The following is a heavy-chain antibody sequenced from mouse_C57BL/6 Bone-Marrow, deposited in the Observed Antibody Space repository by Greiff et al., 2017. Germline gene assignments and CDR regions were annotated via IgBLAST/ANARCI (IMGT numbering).Heavy chain of an antibody. J-gene: IGHJ2*01. CDR3: AREYTTVVAPFDY. Sequence: VQLQQPGAELVKPGASVKLSCKASGYTFTSYWMHWVKQRPGQGLEWIGMIHPNSGSTNYNEKFKSKATLTVDKSSSTAYMQLSSLTSEDSAVYYCAREYTTVVAPFDYWGQGTTLTVSS. D-gene: IGHD1-1*01. CDR1: GYTFTSYW. CDR2: IHPNSGST. V-gene: IGHV1-64*01.